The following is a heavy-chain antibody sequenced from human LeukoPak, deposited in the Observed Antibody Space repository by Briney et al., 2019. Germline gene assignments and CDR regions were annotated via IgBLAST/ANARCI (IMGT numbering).Heavy chain of an antibody. CDR1: GYSISSGYY. CDR2: IYHSGST. J-gene: IGHJ3*02. V-gene: IGHV4-38-2*02. D-gene: IGHD3-22*01. CDR3: ARDGWRTYYYDSSGWVAFDI. Sequence: SETLSLTCTVSGYSISSGYYWGWIRQPPGKGLEWTGSIYHSGSTYYNPSLKSRVTISVDTSKNQFSLKLSSVTAADTAVYYCARDGWRTYYYDSSGWVAFDIWGQGTMVTVSS.